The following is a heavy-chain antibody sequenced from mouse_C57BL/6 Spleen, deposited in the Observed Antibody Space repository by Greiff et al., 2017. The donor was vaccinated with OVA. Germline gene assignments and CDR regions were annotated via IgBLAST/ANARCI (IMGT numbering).Heavy chain of an antibody. Sequence: QVQLKQPGAELVKPGASVKMSCKASGYTFTSYWITWVKQRPGQGLEWIGDIYPGSGSTNYNEKFKSKATLTVDTSSSTAYMQLSSLTSEDSAVYYCAREGFYYDYDDWYFDVWGTGTTVTVSS. V-gene: IGHV1-55*01. CDR2: IYPGSGST. CDR1: GYTFTSYW. CDR3: AREGFYYDYDDWYFDV. D-gene: IGHD2-4*01. J-gene: IGHJ1*03.